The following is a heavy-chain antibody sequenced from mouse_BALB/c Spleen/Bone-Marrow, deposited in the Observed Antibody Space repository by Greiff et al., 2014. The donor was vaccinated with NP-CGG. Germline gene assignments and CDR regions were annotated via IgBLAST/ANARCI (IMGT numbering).Heavy chain of an antibody. CDR3: AGPFDY. Sequence: QVQVKESGAELVKPGASVKLSCKASGYTFTSYWMHWVKQRPGQGLEWIGEINPSNGRTNYNEKFKSKATLTVDKSSSTAYMQLSSLTSEDSAVYYCAGPFDYWGQGTTLTVSS. CDR2: INPSNGRT. J-gene: IGHJ2*01. V-gene: IGHV1S81*02. CDR1: GYTFTSYW.